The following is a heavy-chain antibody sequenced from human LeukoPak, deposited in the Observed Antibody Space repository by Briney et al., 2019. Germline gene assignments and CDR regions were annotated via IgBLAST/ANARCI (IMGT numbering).Heavy chain of an antibody. CDR1: GGTFSSYA. J-gene: IGHJ4*02. V-gene: IGHV1-69*05. D-gene: IGHD2-2*01. CDR3: ARAPQKYCSSTSCYFDY. Sequence: GASVKVSCKASGGTFSSYAISWVRQAPGQGLEWMGGIIPIFGTANYAQKFQGRVTITTDESTCTAYMELSSLRSEDTAVYYCARAPQKYCSSTSCYFDYWGQGTLVTVSS. CDR2: IIPIFGTA.